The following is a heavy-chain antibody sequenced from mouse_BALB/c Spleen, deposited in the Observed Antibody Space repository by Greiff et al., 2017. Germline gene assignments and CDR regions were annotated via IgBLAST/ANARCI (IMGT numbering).Heavy chain of an antibody. CDR2: INPSTGYT. J-gene: IGHJ1*01. CDR1: GYTFTSYW. Sequence: VQLQQSGAELVRPGTSVKMSCKASGYTFTSYWMNWVKQRPGQGLEWIGYINPSTGYTEYNQKFKDKATLTADKSSSTAYMQLSSLTSEDSAVYYCASKLTGSLYWYFDVWGAGTTVTVSS. V-gene: IGHV1-4*01. D-gene: IGHD4-1*01. CDR3: ASKLTGSLYWYFDV.